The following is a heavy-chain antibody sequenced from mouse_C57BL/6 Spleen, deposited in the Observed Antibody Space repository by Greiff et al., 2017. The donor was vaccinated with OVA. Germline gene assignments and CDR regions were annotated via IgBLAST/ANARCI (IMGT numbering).Heavy chain of an antibody. Sequence: QVQLQQPGAELVRPGSSVKLSCKASGYTFTGYWMHWVKQRPIQGLEWIGNIDPSDSETHYNQKFKDKATLTVDKSSSTAYMQLSSLTSEDSAVYYCAREGIYDGYYGGYFDVWGTGTTVTVSS. V-gene: IGHV1-52*01. CDR2: IDPSDSET. CDR1: GYTFTGYW. D-gene: IGHD2-3*01. CDR3: AREGIYDGYYGGYFDV. J-gene: IGHJ1*03.